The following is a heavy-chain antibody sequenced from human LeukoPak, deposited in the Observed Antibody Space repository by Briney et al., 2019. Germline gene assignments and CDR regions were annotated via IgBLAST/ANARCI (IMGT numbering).Heavy chain of an antibody. CDR3: AREVWGPEY. V-gene: IGHV3-7*01. J-gene: IGHJ4*02. CDR2: IKQDGSDK. CDR1: GFSFNTYW. D-gene: IGHD1-14*01. Sequence: GGSLRLSCAVSGFSFNTYWMTWVRQAPGKGLEWVGNIKQDGSDKNYMDSVKGRFTISRDNTKNSVYLQMSSLRAEDTAVYYCAREVWGPEYWGQGTLVTVSS.